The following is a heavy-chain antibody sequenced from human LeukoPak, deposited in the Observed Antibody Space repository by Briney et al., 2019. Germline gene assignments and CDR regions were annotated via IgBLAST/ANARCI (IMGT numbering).Heavy chain of an antibody. Sequence: GESLKISCKGSGYSFTSYWISWVRQMPGKGLEWMGRIDPSDSYTNYSPSFQGHVTISADKSISTAYLQWSSLKASDTAMYYCARADDDIAAAGNPPYGMDVWGQGTTVTVSS. D-gene: IGHD6-13*01. CDR3: ARADDDIAAAGNPPYGMDV. CDR2: IDPSDSYT. J-gene: IGHJ6*02. CDR1: GYSFTSYW. V-gene: IGHV5-10-1*01.